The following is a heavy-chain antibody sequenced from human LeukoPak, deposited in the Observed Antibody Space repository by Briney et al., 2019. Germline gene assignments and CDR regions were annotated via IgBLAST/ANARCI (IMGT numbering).Heavy chain of an antibody. CDR1: GFTFSSYE. D-gene: IGHD2-8*01. CDR2: ISSSGSTI. J-gene: IGHJ3*02. V-gene: IGHV3-48*03. Sequence: GGSLRLSCAASGFTFSSYEMNWVRQAPGKGLEWVSYISSSGSTIYYADSVKGRFTISRDNAKNSLYLQMNSLRAEDTAVYYCARKYCTNGVCHGLDAFDIWGQGTMVTVSS. CDR3: ARKYCTNGVCHGLDAFDI.